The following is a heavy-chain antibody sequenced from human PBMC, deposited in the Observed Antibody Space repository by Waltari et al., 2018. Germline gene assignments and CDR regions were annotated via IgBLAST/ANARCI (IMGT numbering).Heavy chain of an antibody. J-gene: IGHJ2*01. Sequence: EVQLVESGGGLIQPGGSLRLSCAASGFTVSGQCMTRVRQAPGKGLEWVSVINSGGDTHYADSVKGRFTISRDNSKNTMYLQMNTLRAEDTALYYCTRDVTGYYYFDLWGRGTLVTVSS. CDR1: GFTVSGQC. V-gene: IGHV3-53*01. CDR3: TRDVTGYYYFDL. CDR2: INSGGDT.